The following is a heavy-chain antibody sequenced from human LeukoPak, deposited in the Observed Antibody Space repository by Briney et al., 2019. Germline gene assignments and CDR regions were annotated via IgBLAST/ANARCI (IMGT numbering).Heavy chain of an antibody. V-gene: IGHV3-30-3*01. D-gene: IGHD3-22*01. CDR1: GFTFSRYS. CDR3: TRAYDSSGYYDYYYGMDV. CDR2: ISYDGGSE. J-gene: IGHJ6*02. Sequence: PGGSLRLSCAASGFTFSRYSIHWVRQAPGKGLEWVAVISYDGGSEYYADSVKGRFTISRDNSKNTLHLQMNSLRAEDTAVYYCTRAYDSSGYYDYYYGMDVWGQGTTVTVSS.